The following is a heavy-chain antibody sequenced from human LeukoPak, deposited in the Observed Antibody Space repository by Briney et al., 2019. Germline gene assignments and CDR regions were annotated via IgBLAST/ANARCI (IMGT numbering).Heavy chain of an antibody. CDR1: GFTFSSYA. V-gene: IGHV3-23*01. CDR3: ARGVYDILTGYGFEPAY. D-gene: IGHD3-9*01. Sequence: GGSLRLSCAASGFTFSSYAMSWVRQAPGKGLEWVSAISGSGGSTYYADSVKGRFTISRDNSMHTLYLQMNSLRAEDTAVYYCARGVYDILTGYGFEPAYWGQGTLVTVSS. CDR2: ISGSGGST. J-gene: IGHJ4*02.